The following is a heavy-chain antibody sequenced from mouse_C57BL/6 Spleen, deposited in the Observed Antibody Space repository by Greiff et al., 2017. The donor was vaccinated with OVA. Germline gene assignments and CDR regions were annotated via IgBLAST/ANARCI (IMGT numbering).Heavy chain of an antibody. D-gene: IGHD3-1*01. CDR1: GYTFTSYW. CDR2: IDPNSGGT. J-gene: IGHJ2*01. V-gene: IGHV1-72*01. CDR3: ARRGLSLFDY. Sequence: VQLQQPGAELVKPGASVKLSCKASGYTFTSYWMHWVKQRPGRGLEWIGRIDPNSGGTKYNEKFKSKATLTVDKPSSTAYMQLRSLTSEDSAVYYCARRGLSLFDYWGQGTTLTVSS.